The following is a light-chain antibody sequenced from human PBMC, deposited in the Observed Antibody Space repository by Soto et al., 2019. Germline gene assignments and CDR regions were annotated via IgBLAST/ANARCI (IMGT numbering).Light chain of an antibody. J-gene: IGLJ1*01. CDR3: QSYDNSLTGSYV. CDR2: ADS. CDR1: SSNIGAGYD. Sequence: QPVLTQPPSVSGAPGQRVTISCTGSSSNIGAGYDVHWYQQLPGTAPKLLIYADSKRPSGVPDRFSGSKSGTSASLAITGLQAEDEADYYCQSYDNSLTGSYVFGTGTKLTVL. V-gene: IGLV1-40*01.